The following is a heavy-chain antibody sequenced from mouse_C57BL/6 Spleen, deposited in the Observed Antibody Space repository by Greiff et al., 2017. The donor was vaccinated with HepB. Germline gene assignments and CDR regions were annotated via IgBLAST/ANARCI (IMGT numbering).Heavy chain of an antibody. CDR1: GYAFSSYW. CDR2: IYPGDGDT. CDR3: ARSGYGNYFDY. V-gene: IGHV1-80*01. D-gene: IGHD2-10*02. Sequence: VQLQQSGAELVKPGASVKISCKASGYAFSSYWMNWVKQRPGKGLEWIGQIYPGDGDTNYNGKFKGKATRTADKSSSTAYMQLSSLTSEDSAVYFCARSGYGNYFDYWGQGTTLTVSS. J-gene: IGHJ2*01.